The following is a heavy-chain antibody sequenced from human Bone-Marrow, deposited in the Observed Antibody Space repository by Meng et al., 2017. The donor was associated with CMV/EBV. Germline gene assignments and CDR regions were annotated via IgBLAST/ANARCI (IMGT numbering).Heavy chain of an antibody. J-gene: IGHJ4*02. V-gene: IGHV4-39*06. D-gene: IGHD3-22*01. CDR1: GASISSISSY. Sequence: SETLSLTCTVSGASISSISSYWGWIRRPPGKGLEWIGSIYYTGSTYYNPSLKSRVTISVDTSKNQFALKVRSVTAADTAVYYCARGPYYDGSGPLDYWGQGTLVTVSS. CDR3: ARGPYYDGSGPLDY. CDR2: IYYTGST.